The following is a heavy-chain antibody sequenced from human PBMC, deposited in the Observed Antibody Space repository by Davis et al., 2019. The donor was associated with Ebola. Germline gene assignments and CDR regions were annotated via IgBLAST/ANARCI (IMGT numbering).Heavy chain of an antibody. CDR3: ARDGVITPFDY. V-gene: IGHV1-18*04. CDR2: ISAYNGNT. CDR1: GYTFTGYY. D-gene: IGHD3-22*01. Sequence: ASVKVSCKASGYTFTGYYMHWVRQAPGQGLEWMGWISAYNGNTNYAQRFQDRVTMTTDTSTNTAYMELRSLRSDDTAVYYCARDGVITPFDYWGQGTLVTVSS. J-gene: IGHJ4*02.